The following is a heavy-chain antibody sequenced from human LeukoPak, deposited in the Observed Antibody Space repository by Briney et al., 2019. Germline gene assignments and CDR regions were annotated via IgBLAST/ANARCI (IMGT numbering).Heavy chain of an antibody. J-gene: IGHJ5*02. CDR2: IIPIFGTA. Sequence: SVKVSCKDSGGTFCSYAISWVRQAPGQGLEWMGGIIPIFGTANYAQKFQGRVTITADESTTTAYMELSSLRSEDTAVYYCALPLRPSHSGYGAWGQGTLVTVSS. V-gene: IGHV1-69*13. D-gene: IGHD5-12*01. CDR3: ALPLRPSHSGYGA. CDR1: GGTFCSYA.